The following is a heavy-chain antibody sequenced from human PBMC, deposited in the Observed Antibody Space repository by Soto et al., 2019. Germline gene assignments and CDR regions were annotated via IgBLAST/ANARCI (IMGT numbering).Heavy chain of an antibody. CDR2: INPSGGSR. CDR1: GYPFTSYY. D-gene: IGHD3-22*01. CDR3: ARDPFRYYDSSGYHSAYNWFDP. V-gene: IGHV1-46*01. J-gene: IGHJ5*02. Sequence: ASLKVSCTASGYPFTSYYMHWVRKAPGQGLEWIGIINPSGGSRSYAQKFQDRVTMHRDTSTITVYMELSRLRSEDTAVYYGARDPFRYYDSSGYHSAYNWFDPWGQGTLVTVPQ.